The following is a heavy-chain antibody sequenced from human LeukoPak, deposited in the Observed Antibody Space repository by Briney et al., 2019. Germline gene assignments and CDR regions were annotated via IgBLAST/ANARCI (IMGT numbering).Heavy chain of an antibody. V-gene: IGHV4-34*01. Sequence: SETLSLTCAVYGGSFRGYYWSWIRQPPGKGLEWIGEINHSGSTNYNPSLKSRVTISVDTSKNQFSLQLSSVTAAETAVYYCARGTITMVRGVPPRGFDYWGEGTLVTVSS. D-gene: IGHD3-10*01. J-gene: IGHJ4*02. CDR2: INHSGST. CDR3: ARGTITMVRGVPPRGFDY. CDR1: GGSFRGYY.